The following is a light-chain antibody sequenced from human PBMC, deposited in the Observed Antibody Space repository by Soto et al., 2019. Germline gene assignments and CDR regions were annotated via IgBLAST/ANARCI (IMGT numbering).Light chain of an antibody. CDR3: LQDYNYPFT. J-gene: IGKJ3*01. CDR2: AAS. Sequence: AIQMTQSPSSLSASVGDRVTITCRASQDIRNDLGWYQQKPGQAPNLLIYAASTLQSGVPSRFSGSGSGTDFTLPISNLQFEDFATYYCLQDYNYPFTFGPGTKVDIK. CDR1: QDIRND. V-gene: IGKV1-6*01.